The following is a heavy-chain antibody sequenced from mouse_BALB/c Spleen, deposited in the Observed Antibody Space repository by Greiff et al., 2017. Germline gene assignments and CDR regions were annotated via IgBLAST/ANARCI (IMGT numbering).Heavy chain of an antibody. CDR3: ARGHYGSSIAY. CDR1: GFTFRSFG. D-gene: IGHD1-1*01. V-gene: IGHV5-17*02. J-gene: IGHJ3*01. CDR2: ISSGSSTI. Sequence: EVMLVESGGGLVQPGGSRKLSCAASGFTFRSFGMHWVRQAPEKGLEWVAYISSGSSTIYYADTVKGRFTISRDNPKNTLFLQMTSLRSEDTAMYYCARGHYGSSIAYWGQGTLVTVSA.